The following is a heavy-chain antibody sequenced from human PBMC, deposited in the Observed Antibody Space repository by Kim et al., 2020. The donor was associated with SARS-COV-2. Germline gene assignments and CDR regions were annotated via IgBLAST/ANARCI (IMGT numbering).Heavy chain of an antibody. V-gene: IGHV3-9*01. CDR1: GFTFDDYA. D-gene: IGHD3-22*01. CDR2: ISWNSGSI. Sequence: GGSLRLSCAASGFTFDDYAMHWVRQAPGKGLEWVSSISWNSGSIGYADSVKGRFTISRDNAKNSLYLQMNSLRAEDTALYYCAKDIYYDSSGYYFDYWGQGTLVTVSS. J-gene: IGHJ4*02. CDR3: AKDIYYDSSGYYFDY.